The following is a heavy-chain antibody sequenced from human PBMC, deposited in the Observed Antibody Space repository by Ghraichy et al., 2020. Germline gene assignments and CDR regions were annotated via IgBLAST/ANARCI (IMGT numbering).Heavy chain of an antibody. CDR3: ARSHYHSGRHGDS. Sequence: GGSLRLSCAASGFIFSSHEMDWVRQAPGKGLEWVSYISSDGNTVYYADSVKGRFTISRDNAKNSLYLQMNSLRADDTAIYYCARSHYHSGRHGDSWGQGTLVTVSS. CDR1: GFIFSSHE. CDR2: ISSDGNTV. D-gene: IGHD3-10*01. V-gene: IGHV3-48*03. J-gene: IGHJ5*01.